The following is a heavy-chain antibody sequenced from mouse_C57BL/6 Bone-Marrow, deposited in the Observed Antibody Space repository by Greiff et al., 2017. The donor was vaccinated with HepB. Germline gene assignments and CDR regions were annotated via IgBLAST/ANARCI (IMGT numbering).Heavy chain of an antibody. CDR3: ARRLTDYYGSMDY. CDR1: GYTFTDYY. D-gene: IGHD1-1*01. V-gene: IGHV1-76*01. Sequence: VQLVESGAELVRPGASVKLSCKASGYTFTDYYINWVKQRPGQGLEWIARIYPGSGNTYYNEKFKGKATLTAEKSSSTAYMQLSSLTSEDSAVYFCARRLTDYYGSMDYWGQGTSVTVSS. CDR2: IYPGSGNT. J-gene: IGHJ4*01.